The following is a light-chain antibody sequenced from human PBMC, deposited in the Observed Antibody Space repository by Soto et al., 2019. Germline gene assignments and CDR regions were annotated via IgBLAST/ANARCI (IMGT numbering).Light chain of an antibody. Sequence: QSVLTQPASVSGSPGQSITISCTGTSSDVGDYGYVSWYQQHPGKAPKLMIYEVSNRPSGVSTRFSGSKSGNTASLTISGLQAEDEADYYCSSYTSFSAPVLFGGGTKLTVL. CDR2: EVS. V-gene: IGLV2-14*01. CDR3: SSYTSFSAPVL. J-gene: IGLJ2*01. CDR1: SSDVGDYGY.